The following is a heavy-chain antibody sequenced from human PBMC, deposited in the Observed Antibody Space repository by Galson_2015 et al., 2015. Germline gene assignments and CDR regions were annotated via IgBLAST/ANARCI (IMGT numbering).Heavy chain of an antibody. D-gene: IGHD2-15*01. V-gene: IGHV3-23*01. CDR2: IFGSGVTT. Sequence: SLRLSCAASGFTFSSYAMGWVRQAPGKGLEWVSAIFGSGVTTYYADSVKGRFTISRDNSKNTLFLQMNSLRGEDTAVYYCAQHGINWAVGATYWGQGTLVTISS. CDR3: AQHGINWAVGATY. J-gene: IGHJ4*02. CDR1: GFTFSSYA.